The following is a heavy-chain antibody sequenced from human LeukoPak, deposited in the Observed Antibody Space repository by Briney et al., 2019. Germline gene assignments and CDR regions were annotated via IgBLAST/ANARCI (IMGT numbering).Heavy chain of an antibody. CDR3: ARDMWRVRGDAFDI. V-gene: IGHV1-69*05. D-gene: IGHD6-19*01. CDR2: IIPIFGTA. CDR1: GGTFSSYA. J-gene: IGHJ3*02. Sequence: SVKVSCKASGGTFSSYAISWVRQAPGQGLEWMGGIIPIFGTANYAQKFQGRVTITTDESTSTAYMELSSLRSEDTAVYYCARDMWRVRGDAFDIWGQGTMVTVSP.